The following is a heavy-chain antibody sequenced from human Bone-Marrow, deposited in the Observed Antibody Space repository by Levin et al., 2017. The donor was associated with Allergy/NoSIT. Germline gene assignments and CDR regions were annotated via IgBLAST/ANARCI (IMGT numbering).Heavy chain of an antibody. Sequence: KPSETLSLTCTVSGGSINSHDHYWNWIRQYPGKGLEWIGCIYYSGTTYYNPSLQNRITISLDTSENQFSLKLNSVTAADTAVYYCASGRDYTKTGYWGQGTLVTVSS. CDR2: IYYSGTT. V-gene: IGHV4-31*03. CDR1: GGSINSHDHY. J-gene: IGHJ4*02. CDR3: ASGRDYTKTGY. D-gene: IGHD4-11*01.